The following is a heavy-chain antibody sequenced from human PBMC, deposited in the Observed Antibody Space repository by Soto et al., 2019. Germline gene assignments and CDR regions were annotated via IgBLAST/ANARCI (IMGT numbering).Heavy chain of an antibody. D-gene: IGHD2-2*01. Sequence: LGESLKISCKGSGYSFTSYWISWVRQMPGKGLEWMGRIDPSDSYTNYSPSFQGHVTISADKSISTAYLQWSSLKASDTAMYYCVRRSSTSRQYGMDVWGQGTTVTVSS. CDR1: GYSFTSYW. CDR3: VRRSSTSRQYGMDV. CDR2: IDPSDSYT. J-gene: IGHJ6*02. V-gene: IGHV5-10-1*01.